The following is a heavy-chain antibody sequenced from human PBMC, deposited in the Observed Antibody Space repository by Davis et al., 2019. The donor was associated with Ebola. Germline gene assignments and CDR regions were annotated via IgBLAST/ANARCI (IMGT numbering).Heavy chain of an antibody. CDR2: INHSGST. Sequence: SETLSLTCAVYGGSFSGYYWSWIRQPPGKGLEWIGEINHSGSTNYNPSLKSRVTISVDTSKNQFSLKLSSVTAADTAVYYCASGDGRGRSYDMDVWGQGTTVTVSS. D-gene: IGHD3/OR15-3a*01. J-gene: IGHJ6*03. CDR1: GGSFSGYY. V-gene: IGHV4-34*01. CDR3: ASGDGRGRSYDMDV.